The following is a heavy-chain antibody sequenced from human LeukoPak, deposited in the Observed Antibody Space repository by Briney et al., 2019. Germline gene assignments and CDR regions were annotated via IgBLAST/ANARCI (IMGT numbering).Heavy chain of an antibody. J-gene: IGHJ5*02. CDR1: GFTFSSYA. Sequence: GGSLRLSCAASGFTFSSYAMSWVRQAPGKGLEWVSAISGSGGSTYYADSVKGRFTISRDNSKNTLYLQMNSLRAEDTAIYYCAKLPDCTNGVCYKWFDPWGQGTLDTVSS. CDR2: ISGSGGST. CDR3: AKLPDCTNGVCYKWFDP. V-gene: IGHV3-23*01. D-gene: IGHD2-8*01.